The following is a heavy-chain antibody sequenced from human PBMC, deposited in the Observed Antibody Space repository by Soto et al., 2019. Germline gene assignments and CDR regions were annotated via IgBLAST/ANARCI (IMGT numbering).Heavy chain of an antibody. Sequence: SVKVSCKASGFTFTSSAMQWVRQARGQRLEWIGWIVVGSGNTNYAQKFQERVTITRDMSTSTAYMELSSLRSEDTAVYYCASGVWFGELLYSDYWGQGTLVTVSS. CDR3: ASGVWFGELLYSDY. V-gene: IGHV1-58*02. CDR2: IVVGSGNT. D-gene: IGHD3-10*01. J-gene: IGHJ4*02. CDR1: GFTFTSSA.